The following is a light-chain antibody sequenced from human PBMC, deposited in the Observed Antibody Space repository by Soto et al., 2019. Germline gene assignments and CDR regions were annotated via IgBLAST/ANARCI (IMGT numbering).Light chain of an antibody. Sequence: SVLTQPASVSGSPGQSITISCTGTNNLVSWYQQHPGKAPKVVVYEGTKRPPGVSNRFSGSNSGGTASLTISGLQAKDEASYFCCAYVGARSYVFGPGTKVTVL. CDR3: CAYVGARSYV. CDR2: EGT. CDR1: NNL. J-gene: IGLJ1*01. V-gene: IGLV2-23*01.